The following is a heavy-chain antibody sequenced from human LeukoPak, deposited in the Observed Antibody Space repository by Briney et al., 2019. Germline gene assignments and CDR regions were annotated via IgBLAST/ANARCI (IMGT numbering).Heavy chain of an antibody. CDR2: IDHSGST. J-gene: IGHJ4*02. CDR1: GGSFSGYY. CDR3: ARAAHDFWSGYSYYFDY. D-gene: IGHD3-3*01. Sequence: SETLSLTCAVYGGSFSGYYWSWIRQPPGKGLEWIGEIDHSGSTNYNPSLKSRVTISVDTSKNQFSLKLSSVTAADTAVYYCARAAHDFWSGYSYYFDYWGQGTLVTVSS. V-gene: IGHV4-34*01.